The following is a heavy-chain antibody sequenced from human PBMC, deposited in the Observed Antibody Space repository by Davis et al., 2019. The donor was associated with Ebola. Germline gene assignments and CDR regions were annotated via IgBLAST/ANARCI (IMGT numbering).Heavy chain of an antibody. Sequence: GGSLRLSCSASGFIFSTYVMSWVRQAPGKGLEWVSTYGTSADTYYADSVKGRFTISRDNSKNTLYLQMNGLRVEDTALYYCTTPGGQDSGYDVFDIWGQGTMVTVSS. CDR3: TTPGGQDSGYDVFDI. V-gene: IGHV3-23*01. D-gene: IGHD5-12*01. CDR2: GTSADT. CDR1: GFIFSTYV. J-gene: IGHJ3*02.